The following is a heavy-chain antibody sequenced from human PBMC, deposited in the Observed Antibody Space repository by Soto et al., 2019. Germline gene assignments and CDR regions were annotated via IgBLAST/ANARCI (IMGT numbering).Heavy chain of an antibody. CDR1: GGSFSGYY. V-gene: IGHV4-34*01. J-gene: IGHJ6*02. CDR2: INHSGST. D-gene: IGHD4-17*01. Sequence: KSSETLSLTCAVYGGSFSGYYWSWIRQPPGKGLEWIGEINHSGSTNYNPSLKSRVTISVDTSKNQFSLKLSSVTAADTAVYYCARAEGEDYGDYVYYYYGMDVWGPGTTVTVSS. CDR3: ARAEGEDYGDYVYYYYGMDV.